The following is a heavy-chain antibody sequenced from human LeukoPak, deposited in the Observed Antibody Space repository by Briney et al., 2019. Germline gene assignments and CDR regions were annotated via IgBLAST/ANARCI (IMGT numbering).Heavy chain of an antibody. J-gene: IGHJ4*02. Sequence: SQTLSLTCVVSGDSVSGKNGAWNWIRQSPSRGLEWLGRTYDRSKWYNDYAESMEGRMTISQDTSKNQYSLHLNSVTPGDTAVYYCARDSGTTGWHTFDYWGQGTLVTVSS. CDR2: TYDRSKWYN. V-gene: IGHV6-1*01. CDR3: ARDSGTTGWHTFDY. D-gene: IGHD1-14*01. CDR1: GDSVSGKNGA.